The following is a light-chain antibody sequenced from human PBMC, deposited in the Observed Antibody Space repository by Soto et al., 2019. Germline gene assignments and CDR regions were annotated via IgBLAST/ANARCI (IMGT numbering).Light chain of an antibody. CDR3: QRYNNWPLT. Sequence: EVVMRQSPATLSVSPGECATIPCRASQGIGDTLAWYQDKPGQTPRLLIYDTSTRATGVPARFSGSRAGTEFTLTINSLQSEDFAVYYCQRYNNWPLTFGGGTKVDI. V-gene: IGKV3-15*01. CDR1: QGIGDT. J-gene: IGKJ4*01. CDR2: DTS.